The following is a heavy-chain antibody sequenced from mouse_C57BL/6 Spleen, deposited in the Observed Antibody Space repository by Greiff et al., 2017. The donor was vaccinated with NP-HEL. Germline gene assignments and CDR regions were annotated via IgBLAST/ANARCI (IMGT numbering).Heavy chain of an antibody. CDR3: TRAGSHYAMDD. D-gene: IGHD1-1*01. CDR2: ISSGGDYI. J-gene: IGHJ4*01. Sequence: EVHLVESGEGLVKPGGSLKLSCAASGFTFSSYAMSWVRQTPEKRLEWVAYISSGGDYIYYADTVKGRFTISRDNARNTLYLQMSSLKSEDTAMYYCTRAGSHYAMDDWGQGTSVTVSS. CDR1: GFTFSSYA. V-gene: IGHV5-9-1*02.